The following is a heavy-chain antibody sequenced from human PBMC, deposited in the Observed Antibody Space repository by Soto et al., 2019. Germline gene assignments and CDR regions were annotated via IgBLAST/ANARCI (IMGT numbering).Heavy chain of an antibody. J-gene: IGHJ6*02. CDR1: GFTFDDYA. CDR2: ISWNSGSI. V-gene: IGHV3-9*01. D-gene: IGHD6-13*01. CDR3: AKDMERQQLVIGGYYYYAMDV. Sequence: EVQLVESGGGLVQPGRSLRLSCAASGFTFDDYAMHWVRQAPGKGLEWVSGISWNSGSIVYADSVKGRFTISRDNAKNSLYLQMNSLRAEDTALYYCAKDMERQQLVIGGYYYYAMDVWGQGTTVTVSS.